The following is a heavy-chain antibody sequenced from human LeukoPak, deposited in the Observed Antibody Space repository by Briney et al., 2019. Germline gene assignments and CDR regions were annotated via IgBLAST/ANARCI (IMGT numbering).Heavy chain of an antibody. CDR3: AREEYSYGNRY. D-gene: IGHD5-18*01. Sequence: GGSLRLSCAASGFTFSSYAMHWVRQAPGKGLEWVAVISYDGSNKYYADSVKGRFTISRDNSKNTLYLQMNSLRAEDTAVYYCAREEYSYGNRYWGQGTLVTVSP. J-gene: IGHJ4*02. V-gene: IGHV3-30*04. CDR2: ISYDGSNK. CDR1: GFTFSSYA.